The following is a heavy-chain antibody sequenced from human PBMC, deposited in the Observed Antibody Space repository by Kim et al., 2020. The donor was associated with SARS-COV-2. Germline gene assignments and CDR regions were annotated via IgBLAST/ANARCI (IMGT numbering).Heavy chain of an antibody. J-gene: IGHJ4*02. CDR3: VGTSDYEAGFANYYFDY. CDR1: GFTFSSYS. CDR2: ISSSSSYI. V-gene: IGHV3-21*01. Sequence: GGSLRLSCAASGFTFSSYSMNWVRQAPGKGLEWVSSISSSSSYIYYADSVKGRFTISRDNAKNSLYLQMNSLRAEDTAVYYCVGTSDYEAGFANYYFDYWGQGTLVTVSS. D-gene: IGHD5-12*01.